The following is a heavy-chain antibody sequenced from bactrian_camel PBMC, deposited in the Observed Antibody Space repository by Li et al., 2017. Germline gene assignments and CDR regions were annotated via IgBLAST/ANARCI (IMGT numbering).Heavy chain of an antibody. J-gene: IGHJ4*01. D-gene: IGHD7*01. V-gene: IGHV3S53*01. CDR2: IDTRGSV. CDR1: GYTVSSGC. Sequence: HVQLVESGGGSVQAGGSLRLSCAASGYTVSSGCMGWFRRAPGKSREGVAAIDTRGSVTIADSVKGRFSISKDNAGSTLYLQMNDLRPEDTAMYYCAADLVETFGANCRGGHSYQALRPGDPGHRL.